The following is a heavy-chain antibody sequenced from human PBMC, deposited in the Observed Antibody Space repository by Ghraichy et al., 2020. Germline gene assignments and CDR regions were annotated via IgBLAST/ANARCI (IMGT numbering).Heavy chain of an antibody. CDR1: GFTLGDHY. CDR2: ISSSGSTI. Sequence: SCAASGFTLGDHYMHWIRQAPGKGLEWISYISSSGSTIYYADSVRGRFTISRDNAKNSVYLQMHSLTADDTALYYCARGKSYDFWSGYPNYFDPWGQGTLVTVSS. V-gene: IGHV3-11*01. D-gene: IGHD3-3*01. CDR3: ARGKSYDFWSGYPNYFDP. J-gene: IGHJ5*02.